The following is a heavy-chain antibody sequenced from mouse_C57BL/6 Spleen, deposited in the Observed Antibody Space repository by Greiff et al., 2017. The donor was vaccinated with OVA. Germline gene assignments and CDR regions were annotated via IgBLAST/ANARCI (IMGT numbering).Heavy chain of an antibody. J-gene: IGHJ1*03. CDR3: AREGRGGRYFDV. D-gene: IGHD3-1*01. V-gene: IGHV1-69*01. Sequence: QVQLQQPGAELVMPGASVKLSCKASGYTFTSYWMHWVKQRPGQGLEWIGEIDPSDSYTNYNQKFKGKSTLTVDKSSSTAYMQLSSLTSEDSAVYYCAREGRGGRYFDVWGTGTTVTVSS. CDR2: IDPSDSYT. CDR1: GYTFTSYW.